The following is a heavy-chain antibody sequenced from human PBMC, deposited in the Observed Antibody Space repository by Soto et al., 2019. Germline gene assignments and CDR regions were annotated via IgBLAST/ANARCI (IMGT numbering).Heavy chain of an antibody. J-gene: IGHJ4*02. CDR3: AKRRGAGGHFDY. V-gene: IGHV3-23*01. CDR1: GFTFSSYA. Sequence: DVQLLESGGGLVQTAGSLRLSCAASGFTFSSYAMGWVRQGPGKGLEWVAVVSIGGSTHYADSVRGRFTISRDNSKNTLSLQMNSLTAEDTAVYFCAKRRGAGGHFDYWGQGALVTVSS. CDR2: VSIGGST. D-gene: IGHD2-15*01.